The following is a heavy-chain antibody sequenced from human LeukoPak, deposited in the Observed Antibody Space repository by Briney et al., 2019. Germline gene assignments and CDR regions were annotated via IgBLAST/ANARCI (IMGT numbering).Heavy chain of an antibody. Sequence: PGESLRLSCAASGFTFSSYSMNWVRQAPGKGLEWVSSISSSSSYIYYADSVKGRFTISRDNAKNSLYLQMNSLRAGDTAVYYCARNPPKEVERIAAAGTGDYWGQGTLVTVSS. D-gene: IGHD6-13*01. V-gene: IGHV3-21*01. CDR1: GFTFSSYS. J-gene: IGHJ4*02. CDR2: ISSSSSYI. CDR3: ARNPPKEVERIAAAGTGDY.